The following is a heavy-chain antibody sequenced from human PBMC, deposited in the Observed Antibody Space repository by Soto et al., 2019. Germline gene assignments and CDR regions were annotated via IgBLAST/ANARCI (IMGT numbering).Heavy chain of an antibody. CDR2: IYYSGST. Sequence: QVQLQESGPGLVKPSETLSLTYTVSGGSISSYYWSWIRQPPGKGLEWIGYIYYSGSTNYNTSLKSRVTISVDTSKNQFSPKISSVTAADKAVYYCARGGLTVDYWGQGTLVTVTS. J-gene: IGHJ4*02. V-gene: IGHV4-59*01. CDR3: ARGGLTVDY. CDR1: GGSISSYY. D-gene: IGHD5-12*01.